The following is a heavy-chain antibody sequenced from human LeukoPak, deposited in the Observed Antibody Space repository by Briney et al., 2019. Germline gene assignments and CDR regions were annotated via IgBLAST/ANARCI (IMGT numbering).Heavy chain of an antibody. CDR3: AKVNNYYGSGSYELDY. CDR1: GFTVSINY. J-gene: IGHJ4*02. D-gene: IGHD3-10*01. CDR2: IYSGGNT. Sequence: GGSLRLSCAASGFTVSINYMSWVRQAPGKGLEWVSVIYSGGNTYYADSVKGRFTISRDTSKNTLYLQMNSLRAEDTAVYYCAKVNNYYGSGSYELDYWGQGTLVTVSS. V-gene: IGHV3-53*01.